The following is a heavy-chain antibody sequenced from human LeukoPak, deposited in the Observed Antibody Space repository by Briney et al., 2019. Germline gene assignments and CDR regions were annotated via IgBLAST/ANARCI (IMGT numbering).Heavy chain of an antibody. CDR3: ARDDYDSSGNDAFDI. CDR1: GGSISSYY. Sequence: SETLSLTCTVSGGSISSYYWSWIRQPPGKGLEWIGYIYYSGGTNYNPSLKSRVTISVDTSKNQFSLKLSSVTAADTAVYYCARDDYDSSGNDAFDIWGQGTMVTVSS. V-gene: IGHV4-59*01. CDR2: IYYSGGT. J-gene: IGHJ3*02. D-gene: IGHD3-22*01.